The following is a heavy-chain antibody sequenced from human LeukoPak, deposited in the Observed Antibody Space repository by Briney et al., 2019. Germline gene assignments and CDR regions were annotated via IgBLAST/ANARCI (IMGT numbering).Heavy chain of an antibody. CDR2: IRYDGSNK. CDR1: GFTFSSYG. J-gene: IGHJ6*03. V-gene: IGHV3-30*02. D-gene: IGHD6-13*01. CDR3: AKDGYSSSWDYYYYYMDV. Sequence: PGGSLRLSCAASGFTFSSYGMHWVRQAPGKGLEWVAFIRYDGSNKYYADSVKGRFTISRDNSKNTLYLQMNSLRAEDTAVYYCAKDGYSSSWDYYYYYMDVWGKGTTVTISS.